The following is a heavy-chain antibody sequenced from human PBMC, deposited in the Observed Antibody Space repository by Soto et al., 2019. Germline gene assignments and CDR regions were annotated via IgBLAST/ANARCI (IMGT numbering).Heavy chain of an antibody. CDR2: IYYSGST. D-gene: IGHD2-2*01. CDR3: ASSRPNWFDP. CDR1: VGSISSYY. J-gene: IGHJ5*02. V-gene: IGHV4-59*08. Sequence: SETLSLTCTVSVGSISSYYWSWIRQPPGKGLEWIGYIYYSGSTNYNPSLKSRVTISVDTSKNQFSLKLSSVTAADTAVYYCASSRPNWFDPWGQGTLVTVSS.